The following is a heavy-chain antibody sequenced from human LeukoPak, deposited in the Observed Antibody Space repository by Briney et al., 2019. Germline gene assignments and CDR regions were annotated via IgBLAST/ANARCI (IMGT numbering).Heavy chain of an antibody. CDR2: IHHSGSI. CDR3: ARGGDRSFDY. Sequence: PSETLSLTCAVSGVSISSNLWWTWVRQPPGKGLEWIAEIHHSGSINYNPSLKSRVTISVDKAKNQFSLNLNSVTAADTAVYYCARGGDRSFDYWGQGTQVTVSS. J-gene: IGHJ4*02. CDR1: GVSISSNLW. D-gene: IGHD3-10*01. V-gene: IGHV4-4*02.